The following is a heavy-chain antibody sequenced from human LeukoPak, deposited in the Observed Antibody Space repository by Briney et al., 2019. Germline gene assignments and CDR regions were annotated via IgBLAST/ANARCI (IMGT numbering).Heavy chain of an antibody. J-gene: IGHJ4*02. CDR1: GFTFSTFA. D-gene: IGHD3-3*01. V-gene: IGHV3-23*01. CDR2: IIENGYDK. Sequence: GGSLRLSCAASGFTFSTFAMSWVRQAPGKGLEWVSGIIENGYDKYYADSVKGRFTISRDNSKNTLYLQMNSLRAEDTAVYYCANMLRSSNSGFDYWGQGTLVTVYS. CDR3: ANMLRSSNSGFDY.